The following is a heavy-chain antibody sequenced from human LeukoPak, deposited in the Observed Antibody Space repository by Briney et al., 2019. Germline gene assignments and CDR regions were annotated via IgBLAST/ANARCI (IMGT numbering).Heavy chain of an antibody. J-gene: IGHJ3*01. CDR2: INPNSGGT. V-gene: IGHV1-2*02. CDR3: ARDNRYGKAFDV. Sequence: ASVKVSCTASGYTFTGYYMHWVRQAPGQGLEWMGWINPNSGGTNYAQKFQGRVTMTRDTSISTAYMELSRLRSDDTAVYYCARDNRYGKAFDVWGQGTMVTVSS. CDR1: GYTFTGYY. D-gene: IGHD4-17*01.